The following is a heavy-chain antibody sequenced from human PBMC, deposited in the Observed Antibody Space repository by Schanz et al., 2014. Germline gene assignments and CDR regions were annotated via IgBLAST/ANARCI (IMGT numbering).Heavy chain of an antibody. CDR1: GFTFSTYA. CDR2: ISGSGGST. CDR3: AKGMGYCSGGTCYDYYYYGLDV. D-gene: IGHD2-15*01. J-gene: IGHJ6*02. V-gene: IGHV3-23*01. Sequence: EVQLLDSGGGLVQPGGSLRLSCAASGFTFSTYAMSWVRQAPGKGLEWVSAISGSGGSTYYADSVKGRFTISRDNSENTLYLQMNSLSADDTAVSYCAKGMGYCSGGTCYDYYYYGLDVWGQGTTVTVSS.